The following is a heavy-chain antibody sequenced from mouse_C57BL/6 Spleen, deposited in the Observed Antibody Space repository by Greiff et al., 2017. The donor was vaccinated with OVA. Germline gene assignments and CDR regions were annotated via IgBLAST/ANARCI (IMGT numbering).Heavy chain of an antibody. J-gene: IGHJ3*01. V-gene: IGHV1-80*01. D-gene: IGHD1-1*01. Sequence: QVQLQQSGAELVKPGASVTISCKASGYAFSSYWMNWVKQRPGTGLEWIGQIYPGDGDTNYNGKFKGKATMSTDKSSSTADMQLIILTSENSAVYFCARSIYGSSTFAYWGQGTLVTVSS. CDR2: IYPGDGDT. CDR3: ARSIYGSSTFAY. CDR1: GYAFSSYW.